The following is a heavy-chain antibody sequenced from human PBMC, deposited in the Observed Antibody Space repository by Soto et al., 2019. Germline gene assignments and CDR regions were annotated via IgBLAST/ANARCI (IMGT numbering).Heavy chain of an antibody. Sequence: SETLSLTCTVSGGSISSGGYSWSWIRQPPGKGLEWIGYIYHSGSTYYNPSLKSRVTISVDRSKNQFSLKLSSVTAADTAVYYCARAGYYGSGRFDPWGQGTLVTVSS. CDR3: ARAGYYGSGRFDP. CDR1: GGSISSGGYS. D-gene: IGHD3-10*01. J-gene: IGHJ5*02. V-gene: IGHV4-30-2*01. CDR2: IYHSGST.